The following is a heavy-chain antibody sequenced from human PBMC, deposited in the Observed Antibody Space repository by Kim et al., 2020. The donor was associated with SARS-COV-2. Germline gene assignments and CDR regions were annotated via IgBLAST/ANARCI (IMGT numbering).Heavy chain of an antibody. CDR2: ISGSGGST. CDR1: GFTFSSYA. J-gene: IGHJ6*02. V-gene: IGHV3-23*01. D-gene: IGHD4-4*01. Sequence: GGSLRLSCAASGFTFSSYAMSWVRQAPGKGLEWVSAISGSGGSTYYADSVKGRFTVSRDNSKNTLDLQMNSLRAEDTAVYYCAKARGDYSSYQYGMDVWGQGTTVTVSS. CDR3: AKARGDYSSYQYGMDV.